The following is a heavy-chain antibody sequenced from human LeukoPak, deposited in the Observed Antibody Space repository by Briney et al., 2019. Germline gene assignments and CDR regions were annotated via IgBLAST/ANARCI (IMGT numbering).Heavy chain of an antibody. CDR3: AKDRGGYDWDRANGIDY. D-gene: IGHD5-12*01. Sequence: PGGSLRLSCAASGFTFSSYGMHWVRQVPGKGLEWVAFIRYDGSNKYYADSVKGRFTISRDNTKNTLYLQMNSLRAEDTAVYYCAKDRGGYDWDRANGIDYWGQGTLVTVSS. CDR2: IRYDGSNK. J-gene: IGHJ4*02. CDR1: GFTFSSYG. V-gene: IGHV3-30*02.